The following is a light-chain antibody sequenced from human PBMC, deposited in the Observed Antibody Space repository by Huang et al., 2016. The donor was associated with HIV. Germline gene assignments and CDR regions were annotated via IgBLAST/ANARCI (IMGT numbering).Light chain of an antibody. CDR2: DAS. CDR3: QQRRDWPST. CDR1: QSVSND. Sequence: EIVLTQSPATLSLSPGERATLSCRASQSVSNDLVWYQQKYGQSPRLLIYDASNRATGIPARFSGSVSGTDFTLTISSLEPEDFAVYYCQQRRDWPSTFGGGTKVEIK. V-gene: IGKV3-11*01. J-gene: IGKJ4*01.